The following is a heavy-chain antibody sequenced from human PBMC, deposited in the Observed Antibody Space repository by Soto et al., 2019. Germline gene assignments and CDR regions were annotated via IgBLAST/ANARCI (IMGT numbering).Heavy chain of an antibody. CDR3: AAMYCSGGSCYPYYFDY. V-gene: IGHV1-3*01. CDR1: GYTFTSYA. D-gene: IGHD2-15*01. J-gene: IGHJ4*02. Sequence: ASVKVSCKASGYTFTSYAMHWVRQAPGQRLEWMGWINAGNGNTKYSQKFQERVTITRDMSTSTAYMELSSLRSEDTAVYYCAAMYCSGGSCYPYYFDYWGQGTLVPVSS. CDR2: INAGNGNT.